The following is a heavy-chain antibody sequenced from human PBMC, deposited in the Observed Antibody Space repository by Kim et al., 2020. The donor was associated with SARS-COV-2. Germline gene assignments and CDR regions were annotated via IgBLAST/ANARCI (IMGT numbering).Heavy chain of an antibody. Sequence: GGSLRLSCAASGFASNSYGMHWVRQAPGKGLEWVAVISYDGSNKYYADSVKGRFTISRGNSKKTLFLQMNKLRAEDTVVYYCVKAFVYYSASFVHAFERRGQGAVVTVSS. CDR3: VKAFVYYSASFVHAFER. V-gene: IGHV3-30*18. CDR2: ISYDGSNK. D-gene: IGHD3-22*01. CDR1: GFASNSYG. J-gene: IGHJ3*02.